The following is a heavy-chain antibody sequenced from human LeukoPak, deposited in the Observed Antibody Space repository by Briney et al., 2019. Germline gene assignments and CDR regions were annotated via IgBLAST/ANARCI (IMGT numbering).Heavy chain of an antibody. CDR3: ARQTTIFGQIDY. CDR1: GGSIRSSY. Sequence: SETLSLTCSVSGGSIRSSYWSWIRQPPWKGLEWIGYIYANGSTNCNPSLKSRITLAVDTSKNQFSLKLSSVTAADTAVYYCARQTTIFGQIDYWGQGTLVTVSS. D-gene: IGHD3-3*01. CDR2: IYANGST. J-gene: IGHJ4*02. V-gene: IGHV4-4*09.